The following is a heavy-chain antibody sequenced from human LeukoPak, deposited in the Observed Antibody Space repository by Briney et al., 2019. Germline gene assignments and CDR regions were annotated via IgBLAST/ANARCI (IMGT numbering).Heavy chain of an antibody. CDR2: IYASGST. CDR1: GGSISSGSHY. Sequence: SQTLSLTCTVSGGSISSGSHYWSWIRQPAGKGLEWIGRIYASGSTNYNPSLRSRVTISVDTPKNQFSLKLSSVTAADTAVYYCASGRFLEWSFNAFDIWGQGTMVTVSS. V-gene: IGHV4-61*02. D-gene: IGHD3-3*01. J-gene: IGHJ3*02. CDR3: ASGRFLEWSFNAFDI.